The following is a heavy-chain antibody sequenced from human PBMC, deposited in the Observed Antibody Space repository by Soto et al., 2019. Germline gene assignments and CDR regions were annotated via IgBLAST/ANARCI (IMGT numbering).Heavy chain of an antibody. CDR2: ISSSSSTI. D-gene: IGHD2-15*01. J-gene: IGHJ3*01. V-gene: IGHV3-48*01. CDR3: ARVGRELRILLNVFDF. Sequence: PGGSLRLSCAASGFTFSSYNMNWVRQAPGKGLEWVSYISSSSSTIYSADSVKGRFTISRDSSESTVFLQMNSLRPEDTAVYYCARVGRELRILLNVFDFWGQGTKVTVSS. CDR1: GFTFSSYN.